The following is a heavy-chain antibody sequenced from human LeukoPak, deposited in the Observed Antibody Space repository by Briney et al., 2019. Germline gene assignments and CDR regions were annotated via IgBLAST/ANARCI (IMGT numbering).Heavy chain of an antibody. V-gene: IGHV3-23*01. CDR2: ISDDGYST. CDR3: ARVAPPLDDYIRGSFPYYFDY. CDR1: RFIFDNYG. Sequence: GGSLRLSCAASRFIFDNYGMTWVRQAPGKGLEWVSGISDDGYSTYYADSVTGRFTISRDNSKNTLYLHMSSLRVEDTAVFYCARVAPPLDDYIRGSFPYYFDYWGQGTPVTVSS. D-gene: IGHD3-16*01. J-gene: IGHJ4*02.